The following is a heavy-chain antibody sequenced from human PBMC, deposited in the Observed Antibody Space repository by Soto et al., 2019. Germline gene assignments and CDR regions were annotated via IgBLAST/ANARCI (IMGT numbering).Heavy chain of an antibody. V-gene: IGHV5-51*01. CDR1: GYSFSSWW. D-gene: IGHD4-17*01. J-gene: IGHJ5*02. CDR2: IYPSDSQT. CDR3: ARHGFYGDYSSNYFDP. Sequence: GESLKISCKGSGYSFSSWWIAWVRQMPGKGLEYMGIIYPSDSQTRYSPSFQGQVTISADKSISTAYLQWSSLKASDTAIYYCARHGFYGDYSSNYFDPWGQGTLVTV.